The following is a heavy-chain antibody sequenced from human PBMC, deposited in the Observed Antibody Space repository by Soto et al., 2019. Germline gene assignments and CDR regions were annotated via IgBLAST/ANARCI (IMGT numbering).Heavy chain of an antibody. D-gene: IGHD4-4*01. J-gene: IGHJ6*02. CDR3: AREGAVTTTGMDV. CDR2: IYYSGST. CDR1: GGSISSGGYY. Sequence: QVQLQESGPGLVKPSQTLSLTCTVSGGSISSGGYYWSWIRQHPGKGLEWIGYIYYSGSTYYNPSLKSRVTIAVDTSKNQFSLKLSSVTAADTAVYYCAREGAVTTTGMDVWGQGTTVTVSS. V-gene: IGHV4-31*03.